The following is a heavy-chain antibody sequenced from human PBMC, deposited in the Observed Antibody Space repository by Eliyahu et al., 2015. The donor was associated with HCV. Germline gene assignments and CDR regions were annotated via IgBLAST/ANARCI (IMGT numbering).Heavy chain of an antibody. CDR2: ISYSGNT. Sequence: QVQLQESGPGLVKPSXTLSLTCXVSGGSVSSDNXYWXWIRQPPGKGLEWIGYISYSGNTDYNPSLKSRVTTSLDTSRSQFSLKVNSVTAADTAVYYCARRLRFLEGRSFDYWGQGTLVTVSS. CDR3: ARRLRFLEGRSFDY. J-gene: IGHJ4*02. CDR1: GGSVSSDNXY. D-gene: IGHD3-3*01. V-gene: IGHV4-61*01.